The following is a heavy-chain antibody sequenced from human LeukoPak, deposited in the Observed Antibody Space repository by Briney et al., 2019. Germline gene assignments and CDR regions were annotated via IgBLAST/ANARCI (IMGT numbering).Heavy chain of an antibody. CDR3: ARGTEGVTPNWFDP. CDR1: GESFSGYY. CDR2: INHSGST. V-gene: IGHV4-34*01. Sequence: PSETLSLTCAVYGESFSGYYWSCIRHPPGKGLEWIGEINHSGSTNYNPSLKSRVTISVDTSKNQFSLKLSSVTAADTAVYYCARGTEGVTPNWFDPWGQGTLVTVSS. D-gene: IGHD4-23*01. J-gene: IGHJ5*02.